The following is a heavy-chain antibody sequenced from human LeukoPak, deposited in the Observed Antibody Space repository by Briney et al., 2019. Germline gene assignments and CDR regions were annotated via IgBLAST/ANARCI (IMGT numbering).Heavy chain of an antibody. CDR3: ARVRDGYYTGYFDY. V-gene: IGHV4-59*01. CDR1: GGSISSYY. Sequence: SETLSLTCTVSGGSISSYYWSWIRQPPGKGLEWIGYIYYSGSTNYNPSPKSRVTISVDTSKNQFSLKLSSVTAADTAVYYCARVRDGYYTGYFDYWGQGTLVTVSS. D-gene: IGHD5-24*01. J-gene: IGHJ4*02. CDR2: IYYSGST.